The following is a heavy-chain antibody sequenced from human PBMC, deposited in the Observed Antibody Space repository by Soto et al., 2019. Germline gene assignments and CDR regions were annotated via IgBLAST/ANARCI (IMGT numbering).Heavy chain of an antibody. V-gene: IGHV4-34*01. CDR2: INHSGST. Sequence: SETLSLTCAVYGGSFSGYYWSWIRQPPGKGLEWIGEINHSGSTNYSPSLKSRVTISVDTSKNQFSLKLSSVTAADTAVYYCARTLRRLLNYYYYYMDFWGKGTTVTGSS. CDR3: ARTLRRLLNYYYYYMDF. D-gene: IGHD5-18*01. CDR1: GGSFSGYY. J-gene: IGHJ6*03.